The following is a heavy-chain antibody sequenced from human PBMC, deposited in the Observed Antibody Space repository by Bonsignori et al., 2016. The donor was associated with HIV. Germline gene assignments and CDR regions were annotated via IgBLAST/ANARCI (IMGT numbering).Heavy chain of an antibody. V-gene: IGHV4-34*01. D-gene: IGHD5/OR15-5a*01. J-gene: IGHJ6*03. Sequence: WIRQSPGKGLEWIGEINHSGSTNYNPSLESRVTMSVDTSKNQFSLNLNSVTAADTAVYYCARGGSKFKYYYMDVWGKGTTVTVSS. CDR3: ARGGSKFKYYYMDV. CDR2: INHSGST.